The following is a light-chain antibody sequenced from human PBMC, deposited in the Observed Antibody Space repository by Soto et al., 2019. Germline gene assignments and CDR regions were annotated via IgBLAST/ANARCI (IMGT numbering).Light chain of an antibody. CDR1: QSVRSNF. CDR2: GAS. V-gene: IGKV3-20*01. J-gene: IGKJ1*01. CDR3: QRYDSLRT. Sequence: EIVLTQSPGTLSLSPGERATRPCRASQSVRSNFLAWYQQKPGQAPRLLIYGASNRATGIPDRFSGSGSGTDFTLTITRLEPEDFAMYYCQRYDSLRTFGQGTKVDIK.